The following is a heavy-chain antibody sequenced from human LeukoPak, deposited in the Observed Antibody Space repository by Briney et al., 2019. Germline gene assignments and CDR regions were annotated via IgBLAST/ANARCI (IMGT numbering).Heavy chain of an antibody. CDR3: ARGLGLFDY. CDR2: ISWDGGST. CDR1: GFTFDDYA. D-gene: IGHD5/OR15-5a*01. J-gene: IGHJ4*02. V-gene: IGHV3-43D*03. Sequence: GGSLRLSCAASGFTFDDYAMHWVRQAPGKGLEWVSLISWDGGSTYYADSVKGRFTISRDNAKNSLYLQMNSLRAEDTAVYYCARGLGLFDYWGQGTLVTVSS.